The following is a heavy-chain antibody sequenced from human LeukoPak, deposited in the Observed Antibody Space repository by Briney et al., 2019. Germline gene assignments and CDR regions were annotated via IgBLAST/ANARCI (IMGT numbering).Heavy chain of an antibody. D-gene: IGHD6-19*01. CDR3: AILQRAVAHFDY. J-gene: IGHJ4*02. CDR2: ISSSSSTI. Sequence: GGSLRLSCAASGFTFSSYSMNWVRQAPGKGLEWVSYISSSSSTIYYADSVKGRFTISRDNAKNSLYLQMNSLRDEDTAVDYCAILQRAVAHFDYWGQGTLVTVSS. V-gene: IGHV3-48*02. CDR1: GFTFSSYS.